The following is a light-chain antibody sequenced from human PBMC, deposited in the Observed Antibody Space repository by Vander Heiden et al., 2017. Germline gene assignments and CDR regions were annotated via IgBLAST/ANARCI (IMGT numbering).Light chain of an antibody. CDR2: EVS. CDR1: SSDVGGYNY. V-gene: IGLV2-8*01. J-gene: IGLJ3*02. Sequence: QSALTHPPSASGSPGQSVTISCTGTSSDVGGYNYVSWFQQHPGKAPKLMISEVSKRPSGVPDRFSGSKSGNTASLTGSGLQAEDEADYYCSSYAGSNNGVFGGGTKLTVL. CDR3: SSYAGSNNGV.